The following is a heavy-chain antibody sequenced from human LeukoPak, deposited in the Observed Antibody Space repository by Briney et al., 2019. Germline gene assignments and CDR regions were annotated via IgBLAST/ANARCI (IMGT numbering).Heavy chain of an antibody. CDR1: GYTFVGYY. CDR2: IDPYTGNT. V-gene: IGHV1-2*02. Sequence: GASVKVSCKASGYTFVGYYLHWVRQAPGQGLEWMAWIDPYTGNTHYVQKVQGRISVTRHRSVSKNYMELSWLTSDDTTRCYCAREYSDSEHWGQGTLVTVSS. CDR3: AREYSDSEH. D-gene: IGHD5-12*01. J-gene: IGHJ4*02.